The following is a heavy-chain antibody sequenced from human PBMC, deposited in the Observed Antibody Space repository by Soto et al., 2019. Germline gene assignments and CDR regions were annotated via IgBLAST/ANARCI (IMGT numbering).Heavy chain of an antibody. CDR1: GGSISSGGYY. Sequence: QVQLQESGPGLVKPSQTLSLTCTVSGGSISSGGYYWSWIRQHPGKGLEWIGYIYYSGSTYYNPSLKSRVTISGYTSKNQVSLKLSSVTAADTAVYYCARGGRRSPGMDVWGQGTTVTVSS. J-gene: IGHJ6*02. CDR2: IYYSGST. V-gene: IGHV4-31*03. CDR3: ARGGRRSPGMDV.